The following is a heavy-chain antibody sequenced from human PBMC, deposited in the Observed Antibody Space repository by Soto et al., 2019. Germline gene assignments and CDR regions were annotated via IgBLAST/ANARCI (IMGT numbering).Heavy chain of an antibody. Sequence: SETLSLTCTVSGGSISSYYWNWIRQPAGKGLEWIGRIDTSGSTNHNPSLQSRVTMSVDTSKNQFSLKLSSVTAADTAVYYCARYGTTVGFDYWGQGTLVTVSS. V-gene: IGHV4-4*07. J-gene: IGHJ4*01. CDR1: GGSISSYY. CDR2: IDTSGST. CDR3: ARYGTTVGFDY. D-gene: IGHD1-1*01.